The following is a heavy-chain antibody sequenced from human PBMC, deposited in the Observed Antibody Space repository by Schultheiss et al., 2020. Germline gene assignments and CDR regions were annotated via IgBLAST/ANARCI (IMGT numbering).Heavy chain of an antibody. Sequence: ASVKVSCKASGYTFTSYYMHWVRQAPGQGLEWMGWINPNSGGTNYAQKFQGRVTMTRDTSISTAYMELSRLRSDDTAVYYCSRVKSGDKTTRYGMDVWGQGTTVTVSS. D-gene: IGHD1-14*01. J-gene: IGHJ6*02. CDR3: SRVKSGDKTTRYGMDV. V-gene: IGHV1-2*02. CDR2: INPNSGGT. CDR1: GYTFTSYY.